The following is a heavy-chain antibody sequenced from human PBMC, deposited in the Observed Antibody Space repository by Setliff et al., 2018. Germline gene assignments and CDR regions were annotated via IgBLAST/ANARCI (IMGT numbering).Heavy chain of an antibody. Sequence: SETLSLTCIVSGDSITSGTYYWGWIRQPPGKGLEWIGSIYYSGSTYYNPSLKSRVSMSLDTSKNQFSLKLSSVTAADTAVYYCARDRVVVLAGRRGFYFDYWGQGTLVTVSS. D-gene: IGHD2-15*01. CDR1: GDSITSGTYY. CDR3: ARDRVVVLAGRRGFYFDY. J-gene: IGHJ4*02. V-gene: IGHV4-39*07. CDR2: IYYSGST.